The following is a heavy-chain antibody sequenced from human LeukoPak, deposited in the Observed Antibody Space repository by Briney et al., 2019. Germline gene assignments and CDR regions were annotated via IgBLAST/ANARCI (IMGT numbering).Heavy chain of an antibody. CDR2: ISGSGGST. Sequence: PGGSLRLSCAASGFTFSSYAMSWVRQAPGKGLEWGSAISGSGGSTYYADSVKGRFTISRDNSKNTVYLQMNSLRAEETAVYYCAKDLSIAPYDAFDIWGQGTMVTVSS. J-gene: IGHJ3*02. CDR3: AKDLSIAPYDAFDI. V-gene: IGHV3-23*01. CDR1: GFTFSSYA. D-gene: IGHD6-6*01.